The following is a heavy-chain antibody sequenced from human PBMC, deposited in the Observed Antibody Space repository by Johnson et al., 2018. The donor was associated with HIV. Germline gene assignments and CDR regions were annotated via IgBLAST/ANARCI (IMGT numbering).Heavy chain of an antibody. V-gene: IGHV3-66*02. D-gene: IGHD4-11*01. CDR2: IYSSGTT. J-gene: IGHJ3*02. CDR1: GFTVSSSY. CDR3: ARDSRYNNYGGGSVGAFDI. Sequence: VQLVESGGGLVQPGGSLRLSCAASGFTVSSSYLTWVRQAPGKGLEWVSLIYSSGTTDYADSVQGRFTISRDNSKNTLYLQMNSLRTEDTAVYYCARDSRYNNYGGGSVGAFDIWGQGITVTVSS.